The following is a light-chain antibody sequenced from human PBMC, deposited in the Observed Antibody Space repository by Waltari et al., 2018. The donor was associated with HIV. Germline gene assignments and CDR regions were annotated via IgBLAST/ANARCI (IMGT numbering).Light chain of an antibody. CDR2: EVN. CDR1: SSDVGAYHY. V-gene: IGLV2-14*01. CDR3: ASKRRGTNIYV. Sequence: QSALTQPASVSGSPGQSITISCTGTSSDVGAYHYVSWYQQYPGKAPKLMIYEVNNRPSGVSDRFSGSKSGNTASLTISGLQAEDEANYYCASKRRGTNIYVFGIGTEVTV. J-gene: IGLJ1*01.